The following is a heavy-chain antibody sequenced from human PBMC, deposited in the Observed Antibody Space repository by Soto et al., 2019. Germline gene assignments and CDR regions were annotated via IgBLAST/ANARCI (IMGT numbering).Heavy chain of an antibody. CDR2: ITSGSGGGT. V-gene: IGHV3-23*01. D-gene: IGHD3-16*01. Sequence: EVQLLESGGGLVQPGGSLRLSCVASGLTFSSNAMSWVRQAPGKGLEWVSHITSGSGGGTYYADSVKGRFTISRDNAKKMLYMQMNSRSVEDTAVYYCWKGTWGAFDIWGHGKLVTVSS. J-gene: IGHJ3*02. CDR1: GLTFSSNA. CDR3: WKGTWGAFDI.